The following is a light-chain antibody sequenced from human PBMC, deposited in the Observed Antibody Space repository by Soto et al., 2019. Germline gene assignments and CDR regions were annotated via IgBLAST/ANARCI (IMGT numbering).Light chain of an antibody. Sequence: EIVLTQSPGTLSLSPGERAALSCRASQSVSSSTSLAWYQQKTGQAPRLLIYGASSRAVGVPDRFSGSGSGTDFTLTISRLEPEDFAVYYCQQYGDSQLTFGGGTKVE. CDR1: QSVSSSTS. J-gene: IGKJ4*01. V-gene: IGKV3-20*01. CDR2: GAS. CDR3: QQYGDSQLT.